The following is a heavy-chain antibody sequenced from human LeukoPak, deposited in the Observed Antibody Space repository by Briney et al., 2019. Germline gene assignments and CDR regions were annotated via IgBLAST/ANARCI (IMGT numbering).Heavy chain of an antibody. Sequence: PTETLSLTCTVSGGSISSGDYYWSWIRQPPGKGLEWIGYIYYSGSTYYNPSLKSRVTISVDTSKNQFSLKLSSVTAADTAVYYCARESPYYDILTGYYHAFDIWGQGTMVTVSS. D-gene: IGHD3-9*01. CDR2: IYYSGST. CDR3: ARESPYYDILTGYYHAFDI. V-gene: IGHV4-30-4*01. J-gene: IGHJ3*02. CDR1: GGSISSGDYY.